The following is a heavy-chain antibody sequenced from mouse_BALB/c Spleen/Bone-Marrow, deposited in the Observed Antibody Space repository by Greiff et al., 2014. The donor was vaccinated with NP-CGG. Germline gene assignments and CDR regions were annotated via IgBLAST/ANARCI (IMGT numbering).Heavy chain of an antibody. Sequence: VQLQESGPGLVAPSQSLSITCTVSGFSLTSYGVHWVRQPPGKGLEWLGVIWAGGSTNYNSALMSRLNISKENSKSQVFLKRNRQQTEDKAMYYWARVYVWYFDDWGAGTTVTASS. D-gene: IGHD2-3*01. CDR2: IWAGGST. CDR3: ARVYVWYFDD. V-gene: IGHV2-9*02. CDR1: GFSLTSYG. J-gene: IGHJ1*01.